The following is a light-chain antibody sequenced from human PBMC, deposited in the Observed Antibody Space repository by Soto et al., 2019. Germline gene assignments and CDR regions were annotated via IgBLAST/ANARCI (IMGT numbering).Light chain of an antibody. CDR3: QQRTNWPPIT. V-gene: IGKV3-11*01. CDR1: QSVSNY. CDR2: DTF. J-gene: IGKJ5*01. Sequence: GLTLSASTVYFYPKGRPSLSCRASQSVSNYLAWYQQRPGQAPRLLIYDTFNRATGIPDRFSGSGSGTDFTLTILSLEPEDSAVYYCQQRTNWPPITFAQGTRLEIK.